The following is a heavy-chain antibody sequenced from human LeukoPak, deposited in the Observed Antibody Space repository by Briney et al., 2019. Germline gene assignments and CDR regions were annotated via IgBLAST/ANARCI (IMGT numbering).Heavy chain of an antibody. Sequence: GGSLRLSCAASGFTFSSYAMSWVRQAPGKGLEWVSAISGSGGSTYYADSVKGRFTISRDNSKNTLYLQMNSLRAEDTAVYYCAKDVNGYNCAPTDYWGQGTLVTVSS. J-gene: IGHJ4*02. CDR2: ISGSGGST. CDR3: AKDVNGYNCAPTDY. V-gene: IGHV3-23*01. D-gene: IGHD1-1*01. CDR1: GFTFSSYA.